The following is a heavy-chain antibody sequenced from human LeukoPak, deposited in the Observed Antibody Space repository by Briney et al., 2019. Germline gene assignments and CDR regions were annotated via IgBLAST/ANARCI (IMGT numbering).Heavy chain of an antibody. D-gene: IGHD6-19*01. Sequence: ASVKVSCKASGYTFTSYDINWVRQATGQGLEWMGWMNPNSGNTGYAQKFQGRVTMTRNTSISTAYMELSRLRSDDTAVYYCARGYSSGFLFDYWGQGTLVTVSS. CDR3: ARGYSSGFLFDY. CDR2: MNPNSGNT. J-gene: IGHJ4*02. CDR1: GYTFTSYD. V-gene: IGHV1-8*01.